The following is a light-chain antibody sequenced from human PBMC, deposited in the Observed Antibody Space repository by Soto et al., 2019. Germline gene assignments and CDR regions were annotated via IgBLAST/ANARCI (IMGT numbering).Light chain of an antibody. Sequence: EIVMTQSQATLSVSPGERATLSCRASQSVSSNLAWYQQKPGQAPRLLIYGASTRATGIPARFSGSGSGTEFTLTISSLQSEDFAVYYCQQYNNWPHTFGQGTKVEIK. CDR3: QQYNNWPHT. V-gene: IGKV3-15*01. CDR1: QSVSSN. CDR2: GAS. J-gene: IGKJ1*01.